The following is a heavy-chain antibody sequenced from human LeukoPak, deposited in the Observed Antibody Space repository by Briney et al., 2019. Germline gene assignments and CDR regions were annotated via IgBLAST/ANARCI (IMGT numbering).Heavy chain of an antibody. CDR1: GYSFTSYW. D-gene: IGHD3-10*01. J-gene: IGHJ6*02. V-gene: IGHV5-51*01. CDR2: IYPGDSDT. CDR3: ARHSPAGHVVRGVISMDV. Sequence: GESLKISCKGSGYSFTSYWIGWVRQMPGKGLEWMGIIYPGDSDTRYSPSFQGQVTISADKSISTAYLQWSSLKASDTAMYYCARHSPAGHVVRGVISMDVWGQGTTVTVSS.